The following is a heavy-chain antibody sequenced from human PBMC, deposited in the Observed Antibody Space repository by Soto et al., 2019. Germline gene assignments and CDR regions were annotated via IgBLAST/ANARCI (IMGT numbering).Heavy chain of an antibody. CDR1: GFTFSSYS. CDR2: ISSSSSYI. V-gene: IGHV3-21*01. Sequence: PGGSLRLSCAASGFTFSSYSMNWVRQAPGKGLEWVSSISSSSSYIYYADSVKGRFTISRDNAKNSLYLQMNSLRAEDTAVYYCARDTARGVWLRFVAHDAFDIWGQGTMVTVSS. J-gene: IGHJ3*02. CDR3: ARDTARGVWLRFVAHDAFDI. D-gene: IGHD5-12*01.